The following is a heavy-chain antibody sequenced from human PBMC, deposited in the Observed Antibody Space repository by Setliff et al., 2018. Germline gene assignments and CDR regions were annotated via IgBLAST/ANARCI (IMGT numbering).Heavy chain of an antibody. CDR1: GGSFSGYY. D-gene: IGHD5-18*01. Sequence: SETLSLTCAVYGGSFSGYYWSWIRQPPGKGLEWIGEINHSGSTNYNPSLKGRVTISVDTSKNQFSLKLSSVTAADTAVYYCARGRIQLWKYYFDYWGQGTLVTVS. CDR3: ARGRIQLWKYYFDY. CDR2: INHSGST. V-gene: IGHV4-34*01. J-gene: IGHJ4*02.